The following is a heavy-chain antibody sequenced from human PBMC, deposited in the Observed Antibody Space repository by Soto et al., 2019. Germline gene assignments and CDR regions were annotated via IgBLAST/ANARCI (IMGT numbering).Heavy chain of an antibody. J-gene: IGHJ4*02. V-gene: IGHV4-30-4*01. Sequence: QVRLQESGPRLVKPSQTLSLTCSVSGASIRDGDYYCSWLRQPQGKGPEWIGIIDYTSGTHYNPTLTGPVSWSVDTSANQFSLKVNFVTAADSAVYYCARLGYGDYGRGYYFDFWGPGILVTVSS. CDR2: IDYTSGT. D-gene: IGHD4-17*01. CDR3: ARLGYGDYGRGYYFDF. CDR1: GASIRDGDYY.